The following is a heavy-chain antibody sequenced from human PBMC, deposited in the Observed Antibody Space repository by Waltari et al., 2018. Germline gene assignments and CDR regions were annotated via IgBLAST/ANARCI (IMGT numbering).Heavy chain of an antibody. V-gene: IGHV1-69*06. J-gene: IGHJ5*02. CDR3: ARDLMGNLNWFDP. CDR1: GGTFSSYA. Sequence: QVQLVQSGAEVKKPGSSVKVSCKASGGTFSSYAISWVRQAPGQGLEWMGGTLPIFGTANHATKFQGRVTITAEKSTSTAYMELSSLRSEDTAVYYCARDLMGNLNWFDPWGQGTLVTVSS. D-gene: IGHD4-4*01. CDR2: TLPIFGTA.